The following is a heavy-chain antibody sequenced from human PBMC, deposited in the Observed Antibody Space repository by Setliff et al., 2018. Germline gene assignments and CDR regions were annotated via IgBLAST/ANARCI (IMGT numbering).Heavy chain of an antibody. CDR3: ARSFSRREKFLLDY. Sequence: LSLPFTVSGGSISSGDYYWSWIRQPPGKGLEWIGYVYSSGSTYYNPSLKSRVSTSMDTYKNQFSLKVSSVTAAATAVYYCARSFSRREKFLLDYWGQGALVTVSS. V-gene: IGHV4-30-4*08. CDR2: VYSSGST. CDR1: GGSISSGDYY. J-gene: IGHJ4*02.